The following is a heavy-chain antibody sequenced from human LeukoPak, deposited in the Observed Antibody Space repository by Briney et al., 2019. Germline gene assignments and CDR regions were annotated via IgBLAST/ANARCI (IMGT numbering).Heavy chain of an antibody. Sequence: PGGSLRLSCVASGFTFRSYWMHWVRQAPGKGPVWVLRIDSDGSTTDYADSVKGRFTTSRNNAKNTLYLQMNSLRVEDTAVYYCARIIWNDVDYWGRGTLVTVSS. J-gene: IGHJ4*02. CDR1: GFTFRSYW. CDR3: ARIIWNDVDY. CDR2: IDSDGSTT. V-gene: IGHV3-74*01. D-gene: IGHD1-1*01.